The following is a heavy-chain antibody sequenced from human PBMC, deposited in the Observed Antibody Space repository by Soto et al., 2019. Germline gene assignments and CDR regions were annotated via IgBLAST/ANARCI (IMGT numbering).Heavy chain of an antibody. V-gene: IGHV3-23*01. J-gene: IGHJ4*02. CDR2: IRGTGGET. Sequence: EVQLLESGGGIVQPGGSLRVSCVASGFTFRNFVMSWARQAPGKGLEWVSAIRGTGGETFYADSVKGRFTISRDNSKNTLYLQMNSLRDEDTALYFCAQDRGWGVVSPSHDYWGQGTLVTVSS. CDR1: GFTFRNFV. D-gene: IGHD2-21*01. CDR3: AQDRGWGVVSPSHDY.